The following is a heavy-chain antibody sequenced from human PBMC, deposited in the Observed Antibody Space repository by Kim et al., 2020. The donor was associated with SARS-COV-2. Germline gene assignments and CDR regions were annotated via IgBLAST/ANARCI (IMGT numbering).Heavy chain of an antibody. CDR1: GGSINDYY. D-gene: IGHD5-18*01. CDR2: IYNSGSA. Sequence: SETLSLTCTVSGGSINDYYWSWIRQPPGKGLEWIGYIYNSGSAKFNPSLESRVTVSVDTSKNQFSLKLSSVTAADTAVYFCAKYNSGYRSGFYHYYYMDV. V-gene: IGHV4-59*01. J-gene: IGHJ6*03. CDR3: AKYNSGYRSGFYHYYYMDV.